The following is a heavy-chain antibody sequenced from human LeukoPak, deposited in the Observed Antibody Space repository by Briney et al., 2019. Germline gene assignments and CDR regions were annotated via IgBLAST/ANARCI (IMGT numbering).Heavy chain of an antibody. CDR1: GGTFSSYA. CDR3: ARHTKPYSSSAERPFDY. D-gene: IGHD6-6*01. Sequence: SVTVSCKASGGTFSSYAICWVRQAPGQGLEWMGGIIPIFGTANYAQKFQGRVTITADESTSTAYMELSSLRSEDTAVYYCARHTKPYSSSAERPFDYWGQGTLVTVSS. V-gene: IGHV1-69*13. J-gene: IGHJ4*02. CDR2: IIPIFGTA.